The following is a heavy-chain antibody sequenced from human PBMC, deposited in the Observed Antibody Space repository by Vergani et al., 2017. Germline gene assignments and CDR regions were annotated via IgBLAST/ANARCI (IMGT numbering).Heavy chain of an antibody. CDR1: GFTFTSSA. CDR2: IVVGSGNT. Sequence: QLVQSGAEVKKPGSSVKVSCKASGFTFTSSAMQWVRQARGQRLEWIGWIVVGSGNTNYAQKFQERVTITRDMSTSTAYMELSSLRSEDTAVYYCAASYTVVTPYYFDYWGQGTLVTVSS. CDR3: AASYTVVTPYYFDY. J-gene: IGHJ4*02. D-gene: IGHD4-23*01. V-gene: IGHV1-58*02.